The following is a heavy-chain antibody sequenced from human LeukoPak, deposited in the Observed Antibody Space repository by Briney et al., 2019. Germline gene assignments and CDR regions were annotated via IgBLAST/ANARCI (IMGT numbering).Heavy chain of an antibody. V-gene: IGHV1-69*05. D-gene: IGHD3-22*01. CDR1: GGTFSSYA. J-gene: IGHJ2*01. CDR3: ARGGVRDTSGWSNWYFDL. CDR2: IIPIFGTA. Sequence: GSSVKVSCKASGGTFSSYAISWVRQAPGQGLEWMGGIIPIFGTANYAQKFQDRVTMTRDTSTSTVYMQLSSLRSEDTAVYYCARGGVRDTSGWSNWYFDLWGRGTLVTVSS.